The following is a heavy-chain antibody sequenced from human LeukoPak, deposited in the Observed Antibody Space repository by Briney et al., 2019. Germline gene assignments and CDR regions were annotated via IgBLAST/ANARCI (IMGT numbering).Heavy chain of an antibody. D-gene: IGHD3-10*01. CDR3: ARVGSGNFDY. Sequence: SETLSLTCTVSGGSISTYYWSWIRQPPGKGLEWIGYIFYSGNTNFNPSLKSRVAMSVDTSKNQFSLKMTSATAADTAVYYCARVGSGNFDYWGQGTLVTVSS. V-gene: IGHV4-59*01. CDR2: IFYSGNT. J-gene: IGHJ4*02. CDR1: GGSISTYY.